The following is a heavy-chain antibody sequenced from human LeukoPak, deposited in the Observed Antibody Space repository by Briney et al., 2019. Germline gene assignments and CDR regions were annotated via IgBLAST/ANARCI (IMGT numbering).Heavy chain of an antibody. CDR2: ISISGGST. CDR1: GFTFSSYA. Sequence: GGSLRLSCAASGFTFSSYAVSWVRQAPGKGLEWVSAISISGGSTYYADSVKGRFTFSRDNSKNTLYLQMNSLRAEDSAVYYCAKVASALTMYDAFDVWGQGTVVTVSS. D-gene: IGHD4/OR15-4a*01. CDR3: AKVASALTMYDAFDV. J-gene: IGHJ3*01. V-gene: IGHV3-23*01.